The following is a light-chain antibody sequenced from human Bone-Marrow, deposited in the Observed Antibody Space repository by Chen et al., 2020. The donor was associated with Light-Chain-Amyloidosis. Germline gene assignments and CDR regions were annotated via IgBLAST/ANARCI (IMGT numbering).Light chain of an antibody. J-gene: IGLJ1*01. CDR1: SSDVGGDNH. Sequence: QSALTQPASVSGSPGQSITISCTGTSSDVGGDNHVSWYQQHPDKAPKLMIYEVTKRPSWVPDRFSGSKSDNTASLTISGLQTEDEADYFCSSYTITNTLVFGSGTSVTVL. V-gene: IGLV2-14*01. CDR3: SSYTITNTLV. CDR2: EVT.